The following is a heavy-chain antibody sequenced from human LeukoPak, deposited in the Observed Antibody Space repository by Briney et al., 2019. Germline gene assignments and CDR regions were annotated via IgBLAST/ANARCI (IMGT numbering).Heavy chain of an antibody. Sequence: GGSLRLSCAASGFTFSSYAMSWVRQAPGKGLEWVSAISGSGGSTYYADSVKGRFTISRDNSKNTLYLQMNSLRAGDTAVYYCAKDLEYSSSSDWFDPWGQGTLVTVSS. CDR2: ISGSGGST. CDR1: GFTFSSYA. J-gene: IGHJ5*02. D-gene: IGHD6-6*01. V-gene: IGHV3-23*01. CDR3: AKDLEYSSSSDWFDP.